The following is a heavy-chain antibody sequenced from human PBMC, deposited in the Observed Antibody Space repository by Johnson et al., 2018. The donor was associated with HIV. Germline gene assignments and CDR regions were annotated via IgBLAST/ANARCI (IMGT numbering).Heavy chain of an antibody. CDR1: GFTVSSYA. D-gene: IGHD3-16*01. V-gene: IGHV3-30*04. Sequence: QVQLVESGGGLIQPGGSLRLSCAASGFTVSSYAMHWVRQAPGKGLEWVAVISYDGSNKYYADSVKGRFTISIDNSKNTLYLQMNSLRAEDTAVYYCALRGGRADDAFDIWGQGTMVPVSS. CDR3: ALRGGRADDAFDI. CDR2: ISYDGSNK. J-gene: IGHJ3*02.